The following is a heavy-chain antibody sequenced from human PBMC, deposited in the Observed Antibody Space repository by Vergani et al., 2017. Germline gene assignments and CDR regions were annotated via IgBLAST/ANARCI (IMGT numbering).Heavy chain of an antibody. Sequence: QVQVVQSGAEVKKSGASVKVSCKTSGYTFSNYYMHWVRQAPGQGLEWMGIINPSGGHTNYAQKFQGRVTMTRDTSTSTVYMELSSLRSEDTAIYYCARGGGVVPAATLYWGQGTLVTVSS. V-gene: IGHV1-46*01. D-gene: IGHD2-2*01. J-gene: IGHJ4*02. CDR3: ARGGGVVPAATLY. CDR1: GYTFSNYY. CDR2: INPSGGHT.